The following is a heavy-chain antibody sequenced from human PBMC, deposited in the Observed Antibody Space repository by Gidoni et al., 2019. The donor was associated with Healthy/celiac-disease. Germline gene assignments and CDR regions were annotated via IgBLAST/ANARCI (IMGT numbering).Heavy chain of an antibody. CDR3: ARGDCSGGSCYWFDP. Sequence: QVQLVQSGAEVKTPGSSVKVSCKASGGTFSRYAISWVRQAPGQGLEWMGRIIPILGIANYAQKFQGRVTITADKSTSTAYMELSSLRSEDTAVYYCARGDCSGGSCYWFDPWGQGTLVTVSS. J-gene: IGHJ5*02. D-gene: IGHD2-15*01. V-gene: IGHV1-69*04. CDR2: IIPILGIA. CDR1: GGTFSRYA.